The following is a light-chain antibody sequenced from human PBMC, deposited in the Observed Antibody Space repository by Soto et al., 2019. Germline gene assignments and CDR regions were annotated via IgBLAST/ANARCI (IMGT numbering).Light chain of an antibody. CDR1: QAVSTF. V-gene: IGKV1-33*01. CDR2: DAS. J-gene: IGKJ2*01. Sequence: DIPMTQSPSFLSASVGDRVTITCQASQAVSTFLNWYQQKPGKAPKLLIYDASNLETGVPPRFSGSGSGTDFTLTISNLQSEDIATYYCQQYLNLPPSFGQGTKV. CDR3: QQYLNLPPS.